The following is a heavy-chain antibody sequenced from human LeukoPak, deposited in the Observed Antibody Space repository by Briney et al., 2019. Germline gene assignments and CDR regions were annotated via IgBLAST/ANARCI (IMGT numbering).Heavy chain of an antibody. V-gene: IGHV4-38-2*02. D-gene: IGHD3-10*01. Sequence: SETLSLTCTVSGYSISSGYYWGWIRQPPGKGLEWIGSIYHSGSTNYNPSLKSRVTISVDTSKNQFSLKLSSVTAADTAVYYCARHGEVRVIDYWGQGTLVTVSS. J-gene: IGHJ4*02. CDR2: IYHSGST. CDR1: GYSISSGYY. CDR3: ARHGEVRVIDY.